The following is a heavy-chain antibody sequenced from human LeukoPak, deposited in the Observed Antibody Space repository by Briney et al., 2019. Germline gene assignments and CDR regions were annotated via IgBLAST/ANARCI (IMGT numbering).Heavy chain of an antibody. CDR2: IDWDDDK. Sequence: SGPTLVNPTQTLTLTCTFSGFSLSTSGMRVSWTRQPPGKALEWLARIDWDDDKFYSTSLKTRLTISKYTSKNQVVLTMTNMDPVDTATYYCARIAVAGTVDYWGQGTLVTVSS. CDR3: ARIAVAGTVDY. CDR1: GFSLSTSGMR. J-gene: IGHJ4*02. D-gene: IGHD6-19*01. V-gene: IGHV2-70*04.